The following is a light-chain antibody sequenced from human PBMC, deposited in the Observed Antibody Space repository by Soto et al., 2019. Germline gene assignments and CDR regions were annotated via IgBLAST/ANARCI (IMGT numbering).Light chain of an antibody. CDR1: SSNIGAGYD. CDR2: GNG. V-gene: IGLV1-40*01. Sequence: QSVLTQPPSVSGAPGQRVTISCTGSSSNIGAGYDVHWYQQLPGTAPKLLIYGNGNRPSGVPDRFSGSKSGTSASLAITGLQAEDEADYYCQSYDSSLSGSIVFGTGTKLTVL. J-gene: IGLJ1*01. CDR3: QSYDSSLSGSIV.